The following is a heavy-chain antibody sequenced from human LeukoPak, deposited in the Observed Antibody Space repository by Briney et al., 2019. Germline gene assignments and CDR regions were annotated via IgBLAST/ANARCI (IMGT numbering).Heavy chain of an antibody. CDR3: AKLESGEYYYGMDV. J-gene: IGHJ6*02. CDR2: ISGSGST. D-gene: IGHD1-1*01. CDR1: GFTFSSYA. Sequence: PGGSLRLSCAASGFTFSSYAMSWVRQAPGKGLEWVSAISGSGSTYYADSVKGRFTISRDNSKNTLYLQMNSLRAEDTAVYYCAKLESGEYYYGMDVWGQGTTVTVSS. V-gene: IGHV3-23*01.